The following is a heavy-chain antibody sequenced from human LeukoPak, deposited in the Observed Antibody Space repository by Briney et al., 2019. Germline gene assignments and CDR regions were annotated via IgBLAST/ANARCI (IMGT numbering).Heavy chain of an antibody. CDR1: GGSISSYY. J-gene: IGHJ4*02. CDR3: ATLYDSSGFYPF. V-gene: IGHV4-59*12. D-gene: IGHD3-22*01. Sequence: SETLSLTCTVSGGSISSYYWSWIRQPPGKGLEWIGYIYYSGSTNYNPSLKSRVTISLDASKNQFSLKLTSVTAADTAVYYCATLYDSSGFYPFWGQGTLVAVSS. CDR2: IYYSGST.